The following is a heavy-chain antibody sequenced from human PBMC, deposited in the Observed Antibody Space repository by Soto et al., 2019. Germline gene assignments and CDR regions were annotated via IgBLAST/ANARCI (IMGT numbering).Heavy chain of an antibody. CDR3: TTDLWRIAVVVGSTGYFNP. J-gene: IGHJ5*02. V-gene: IGHV3-15*01. Sequence: GSLRLSCAASGFTFSDAWIRWVRQAPGKGLDWVGRIKSKSDGGTTEYAAPVRGRFTISRDDSKNTLYLQMNSLKTEDTAVYYCTTDLWRIAVVVGSTGYFNPWGQGTPVTVSS. CDR1: GFTFSDAW. CDR2: IKSKSDGGTT. D-gene: IGHD2-15*01.